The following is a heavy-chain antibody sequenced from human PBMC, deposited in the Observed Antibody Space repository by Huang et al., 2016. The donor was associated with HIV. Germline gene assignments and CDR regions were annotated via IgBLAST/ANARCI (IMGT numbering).Heavy chain of an antibody. D-gene: IGHD7-27*01. CDR2: IYWDDDK. V-gene: IGHV2-5*02. CDR1: GFSLNHKGVG. CDR3: AHIGRLGNYYMDV. J-gene: IGHJ6*03. Sequence: QITLKESGPTVINPTQTLTLTCSFSGFSLNHKGVGVGWIRQPPGKALEWLVLIYWDDDKRFTPSLKNRITITKDTSKNQVVFTMTNLDPMDTGTYYCAHIGRLGNYYMDVWGNGTTVTVSS.